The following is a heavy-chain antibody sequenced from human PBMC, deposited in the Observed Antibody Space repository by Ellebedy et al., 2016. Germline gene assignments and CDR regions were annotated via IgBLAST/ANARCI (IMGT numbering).Heavy chain of an antibody. CDR1: GFAFSNYF. V-gene: IGHV3-21*04. CDR3: TRDGREWSRDY. J-gene: IGHJ4*02. D-gene: IGHD3-3*01. CDR2: IVNTGRET. Sequence: GESLKISXATSGFAFSNYFMTWIRQAPGKGLEWVGTIVNTGRETYYADPFKGRFTISRDNAMNLVDLHLYSLTVEDTAVYFCTRDGREWSRDYWGQGTLVTVSS.